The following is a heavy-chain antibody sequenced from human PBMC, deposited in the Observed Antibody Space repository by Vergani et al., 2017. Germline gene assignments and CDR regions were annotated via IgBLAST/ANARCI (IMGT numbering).Heavy chain of an antibody. V-gene: IGHV3-48*01. D-gene: IGHD1-26*01. CDR3: ARDREATYYDNGMDV. J-gene: IGHJ6*02. Sequence: EVQLVESGGGLVQPGGSLRLSCAASGFTFSSYSMNWVRQAPGKGLEWVSYISSSSSTIYYEDSVKGRFTISRDNAKNSLYLQMNSLRAEYTAVYYCARDREATYYDNGMDVWGQGTTVTVSS. CDR1: GFTFSSYS. CDR2: ISSSSSTI.